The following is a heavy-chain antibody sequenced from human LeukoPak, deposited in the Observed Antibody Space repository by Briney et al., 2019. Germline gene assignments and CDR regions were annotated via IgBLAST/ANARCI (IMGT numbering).Heavy chain of an antibody. D-gene: IGHD3-22*01. Sequence: PGGSLRLSCAASGFTFSYYTMHWVRQAPGKGLEWVAVISYDGSNEYYADSVKDRFTISRDNSKNTLYLQMNSLRVEDTAVYYCARVLNYYDSSGYYFSYWGQGTLVTVSS. CDR1: GFTFSYYT. V-gene: IGHV3-30-3*01. CDR3: ARVLNYYDSSGYYFSY. CDR2: ISYDGSNE. J-gene: IGHJ4*02.